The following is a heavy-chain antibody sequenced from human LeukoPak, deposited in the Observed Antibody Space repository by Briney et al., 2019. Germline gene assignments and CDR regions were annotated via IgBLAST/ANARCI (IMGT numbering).Heavy chain of an antibody. J-gene: IGHJ4*02. D-gene: IGHD5-24*01. CDR3: ARTARQRRLYFSYYLDD. Sequence: GGSLRLSCAASGFTFSDYFMSWLRQTPGKGLEWVSYIGTSSSTTYYADSVKGRFTISRDNAKNSLYLQMNSLGAEDTAVYYCARTARQRRLYFSYYLDDWGQGTLVTVSS. CDR1: GFTFSDYF. CDR2: IGTSSSTT. V-gene: IGHV3-11*01.